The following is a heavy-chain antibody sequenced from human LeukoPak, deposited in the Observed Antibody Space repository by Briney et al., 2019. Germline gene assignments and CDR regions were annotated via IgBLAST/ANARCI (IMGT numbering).Heavy chain of an antibody. CDR2: IIPIFGTA. D-gene: IGHD3-22*01. CDR3: ARHGEYYDSSGYYYRLLLDYYGMDV. Sequence: SVKVSCKASGGTFSSYAISWVRQAPGQGLEWMGGIIPIFGTANYAQKFQGRVTITADESTSTAYMELSSLRSEDTAVYYCARHGEYYDSSGYYYRLLLDYYGMDVWGQGATVTVSS. CDR1: GGTFSSYA. V-gene: IGHV1-69*13. J-gene: IGHJ6*02.